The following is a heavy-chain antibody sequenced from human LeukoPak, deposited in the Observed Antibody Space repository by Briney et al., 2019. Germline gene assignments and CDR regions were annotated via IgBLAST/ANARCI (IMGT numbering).Heavy chain of an antibody. CDR1: GFTFSSNW. V-gene: IGHV3-74*01. CDR2: INSDGSTT. Sequence: PGGSLRLSYAASGFTFSSNWMHWVRQGPGRGLVWVSRINSDGSTTTYADSVKGRFTISRDNAKNTLYLQMNSLRAEDTAVYYCANLAVTGPGDYWGQGTLVTVSS. CDR3: ANLAVTGPGDY. J-gene: IGHJ4*02. D-gene: IGHD6-19*01.